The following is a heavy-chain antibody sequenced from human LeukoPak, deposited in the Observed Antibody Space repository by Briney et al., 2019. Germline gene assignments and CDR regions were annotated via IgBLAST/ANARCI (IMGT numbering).Heavy chain of an antibody. V-gene: IGHV3-64*01. CDR3: ARDGDYGDYGDY. CDR1: GFTFSSYA. Sequence: GGSLRLSCAASGFTFSSYAMHWVRQAPGKGLEYVSAISSNWCSTYYANSVKGRFTISRDNSKNTLYLQMGSLRAEDMAVYYCARDGDYGDYGDYWGQGTLVTVSS. D-gene: IGHD4-17*01. J-gene: IGHJ4*02. CDR2: ISSNWCST.